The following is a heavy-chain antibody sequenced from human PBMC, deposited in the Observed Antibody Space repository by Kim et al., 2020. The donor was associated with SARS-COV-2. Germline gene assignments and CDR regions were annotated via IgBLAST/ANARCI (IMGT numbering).Heavy chain of an antibody. V-gene: IGHV5-51*01. J-gene: IGHJ4*02. CDR3: ARQVVATILPDY. Sequence: RYNPSFQGQVTSSADKSISTAYLQWSSLKASDTAMYYCARQVVATILPDYWGQGTLVTVSS. D-gene: IGHD5-12*01.